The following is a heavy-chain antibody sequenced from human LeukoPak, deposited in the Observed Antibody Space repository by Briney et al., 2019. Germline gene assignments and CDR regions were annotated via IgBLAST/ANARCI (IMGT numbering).Heavy chain of an antibody. J-gene: IGHJ4*02. CDR2: IYYTGNT. V-gene: IGHV4-59*01. CDR1: GGSISNSF. CDR3: ARDSGSSPTFDY. Sequence: SETLSLTCTVSGGSISNSFWSWIRQSPGKGLEWIAYIYYTGNTKYNPSLKSRVTISVDTSKDQFSLRVSSVTAEDTAVYYCARDSGSSPTFDYWGQGILVTVSS. D-gene: IGHD1-26*01.